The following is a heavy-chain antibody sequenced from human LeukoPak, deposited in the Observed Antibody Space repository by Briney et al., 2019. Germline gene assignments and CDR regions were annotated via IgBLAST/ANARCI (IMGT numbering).Heavy chain of an antibody. Sequence: ASVRVSCKASGYTFSSYGVSWVRQAPGQGLEWMGWISGYNGNTNYAQKFQGRVTMTTDTSTSTAYMELRSLRSDDTAVYYCARDQYLVVVPAAPFDIWGQGTMVTVSS. CDR1: GYTFSSYG. V-gene: IGHV1-18*01. CDR3: ARDQYLVVVPAAPFDI. D-gene: IGHD2-2*01. J-gene: IGHJ3*02. CDR2: ISGYNGNT.